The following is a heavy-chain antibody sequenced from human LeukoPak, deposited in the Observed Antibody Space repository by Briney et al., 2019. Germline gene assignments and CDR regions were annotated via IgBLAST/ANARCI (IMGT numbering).Heavy chain of an antibody. J-gene: IGHJ4*02. CDR3: AKDRTTVVTPIN. Sequence: PGGSLRLSCAASGFTFRSYWMHWVRQAPGKGLVWISRINTDGSNTDYADSVKGRFTISRDNSKNTLYLQMNSLRAEDTAVYYCAKDRTTVVTPINWGQGTLVTVSS. CDR1: GFTFRSYW. CDR2: INTDGSNT. D-gene: IGHD4-23*01. V-gene: IGHV3-74*01.